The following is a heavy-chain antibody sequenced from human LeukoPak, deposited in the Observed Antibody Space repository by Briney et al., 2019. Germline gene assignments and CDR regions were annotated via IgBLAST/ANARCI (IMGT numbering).Heavy chain of an antibody. CDR1: GGSVRRGNYY. V-gene: IGHV4-61*02. Sequence: SETLSLTCTVSGGSVRRGNYYWTWIRQPAGSGLEWIGRIYTSGTTDYNPSLRTRVTISVDASRNQFSLNLSSVTAADTAVYYCARQGGGNRNGMDVWGQGTTVTVSS. D-gene: IGHD4-23*01. CDR2: IYTSGTT. CDR3: ARQGGGNRNGMDV. J-gene: IGHJ6*02.